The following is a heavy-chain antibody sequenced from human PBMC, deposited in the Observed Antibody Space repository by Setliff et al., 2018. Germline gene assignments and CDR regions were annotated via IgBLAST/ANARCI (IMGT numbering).Heavy chain of an antibody. D-gene: IGHD4-4*01. CDR1: GFTFSSYA. J-gene: IGHJ4*02. CDR2: ISYDGSNK. CDR3: AREPTVTTLDY. Sequence: GGSLRLSCAASGFTFSSYAMHWVRQAPGKGLEWVAVISYDGSNKYYADSVKGRFTISRDNAKNSLYLQMTSLRAEDTAVYYCAREPTVTTLDYWGQGTLVTVPQ. V-gene: IGHV3-30*04.